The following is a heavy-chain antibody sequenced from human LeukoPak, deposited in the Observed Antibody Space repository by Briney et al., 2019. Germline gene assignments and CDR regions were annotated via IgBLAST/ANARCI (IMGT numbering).Heavy chain of an antibody. CDR1: GGSIGSYY. Sequence: SETLSLTCTVSGGSIGSYYWNWIRQAPGKGLEWIGYIHYSGSTNHNSSLKSRVTISVDTSKNQYSLRLSSVTAADTAVYYCARDGVAGGFDYWGQGTLVTVSS. CDR2: IHYSGST. D-gene: IGHD6-19*01. CDR3: ARDGVAGGFDY. J-gene: IGHJ4*02. V-gene: IGHV4-59*01.